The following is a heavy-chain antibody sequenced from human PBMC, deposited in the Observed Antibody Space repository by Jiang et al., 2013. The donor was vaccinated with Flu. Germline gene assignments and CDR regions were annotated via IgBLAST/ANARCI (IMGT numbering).Heavy chain of an antibody. CDR2: VYYTGTT. CDR1: VGSISGYF. CDR3: SRDTTIRPRAFDH. J-gene: IGHJ4*01. V-gene: IGHV4-59*01. D-gene: IGHD5-24*01. Sequence: GLVKPSETLSLSCTVSVGSISGYFWSWIRQSPGKGLEWIGNVYYTGTTNYNPSLEGRVTISLDRSKSQASLSLSSVTAADTAVYYCSRDTTIRPRAFDHWGHGTLVVVSS.